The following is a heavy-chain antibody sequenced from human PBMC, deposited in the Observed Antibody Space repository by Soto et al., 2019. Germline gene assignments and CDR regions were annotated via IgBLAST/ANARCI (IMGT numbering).Heavy chain of an antibody. V-gene: IGHV1-69*08. CDR3: ARDVYSSSWCQGYYGMDV. Sequence: QVQLVQSGAEVKKPGSSVKVSCKASGGTFSSYTISWVRQAPGQGLEWMGRIIPILGIANYAQKFQGRVTITADKSTSTAYMEQSRLRSEDTAVYYCARDVYSSSWCQGYYGMDVWGQGTTVTVSS. CDR1: GGTFSSYT. J-gene: IGHJ6*02. CDR2: IIPILGIA. D-gene: IGHD6-13*01.